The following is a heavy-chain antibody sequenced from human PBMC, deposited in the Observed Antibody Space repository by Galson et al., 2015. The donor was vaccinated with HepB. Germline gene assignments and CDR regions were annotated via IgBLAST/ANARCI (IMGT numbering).Heavy chain of an antibody. CDR3: AKDTVNTYYDNRSRFDY. CDR1: GFTFSNYA. Sequence: SLRLSCAASGFTFSNYAMNWVRQAPGKGLEWVSGISASGYSTYYADSVRGRFTISRDNSKNTLYLEMNSLRAEDTAVYYCAKDTVNTYYDNRSRFDYWGQGTLVTVSS. CDR2: ISASGYST. V-gene: IGHV3-23*01. D-gene: IGHD3-16*01. J-gene: IGHJ4*02.